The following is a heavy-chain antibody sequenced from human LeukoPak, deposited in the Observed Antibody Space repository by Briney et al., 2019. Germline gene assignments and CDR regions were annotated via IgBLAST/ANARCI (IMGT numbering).Heavy chain of an antibody. J-gene: IGHJ2*01. Sequence: SETLSLTCTVSGGSITSYYWSWIRQPPGKGLEWIGFIYYNGRTNYNPSLKSRVTISVDTSRNQFSLNVTSVTAADTAVYYCARINGYEWGRYFDLWGRGTLVTVSS. D-gene: IGHD5-12*01. CDR1: GGSITSYY. V-gene: IGHV4-59*08. CDR2: IYYNGRT. CDR3: ARINGYEWGRYFDL.